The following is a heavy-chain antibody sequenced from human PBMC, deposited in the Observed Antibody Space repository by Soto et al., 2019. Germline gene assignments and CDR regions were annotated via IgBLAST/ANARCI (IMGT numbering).Heavy chain of an antibody. CDR1: GGSISSYY. CDR2: IYYSGST. V-gene: IGHV4-59*08. J-gene: IGHJ4*02. CDR3: ARGSYYYDSSGYYHY. D-gene: IGHD3-22*01. Sequence: SETLSLTCTVSGGSISSYYWSWIRQPPGKGLEWIGYIYYSGSTNYNPSLKSRVTISVDTSKNQFSLKLSSVTAADTAVYYCARGSYYYDSSGYYHYWGQATLGTVSS.